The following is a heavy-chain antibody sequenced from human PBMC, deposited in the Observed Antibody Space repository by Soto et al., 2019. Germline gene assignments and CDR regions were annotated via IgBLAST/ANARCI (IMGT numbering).Heavy chain of an antibody. Sequence: GGSLRLSCTASGFTFGDYAMSWVRQAPGKGLEWVGFIRSKAYGGTTEYAASVKGRFTISRDDSKSIAYLQMNSLKTEDTDVYYCTRDPKAYCGGDCSRTYYLGQGTLVTVSS. V-gene: IGHV3-49*04. J-gene: IGHJ4*02. CDR3: TRDPKAYCGGDCSRTYY. D-gene: IGHD2-21*02. CDR1: GFTFGDYA. CDR2: IRSKAYGGTT.